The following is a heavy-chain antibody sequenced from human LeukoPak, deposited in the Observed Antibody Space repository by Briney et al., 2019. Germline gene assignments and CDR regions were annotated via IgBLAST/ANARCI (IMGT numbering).Heavy chain of an antibody. CDR3: YGSNLED. V-gene: IGHV3-74*03. CDR1: GFTFSSYW. D-gene: IGHD3-16*02. CDR2: INTDGSST. J-gene: IGHJ1*01. Sequence: GGSLRLSCTASGFTFSSYWMHWVRQAPGKGLMWVSGINTDGSSTMYADSVKGRFTISRDNAKNTLYLQMNSLRGEDTAVYHWYGSNLEDWGQGTLVTVSS.